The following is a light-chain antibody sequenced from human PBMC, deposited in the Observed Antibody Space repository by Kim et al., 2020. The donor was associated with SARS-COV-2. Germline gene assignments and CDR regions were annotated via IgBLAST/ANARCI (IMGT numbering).Light chain of an antibody. J-gene: IGKJ2*01. V-gene: IGKV3-20*01. CDR1: QSVSSSY. CDR2: GAS. CDR3: QQYGSSPEYT. Sequence: EIVLTQSPGTLSLSPGERATLSCRASQSVSSSYLAWYQQKPGQAPRLLIYGASSRATGIPDRFSGSGSGTDFTLTISRLEPEDFAVYYCQQYGSSPEYTFGQGPKLEI.